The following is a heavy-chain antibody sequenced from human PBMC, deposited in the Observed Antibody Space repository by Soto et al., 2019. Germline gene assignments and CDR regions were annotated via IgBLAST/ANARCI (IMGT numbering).Heavy chain of an antibody. CDR1: GFTFSSYA. CDR3: ARDKRDLRFLEWSYYFDF. D-gene: IGHD3-3*01. J-gene: IGHJ4*02. CDR2: ISGSGDST. V-gene: IGHV3-23*01. Sequence: PGGSLRLSCAASGFTFSSYAMTWVRQAPGKGLEWVSVISGSGDSTYYADSVKGRFTISRDNSKNTLYLQMNSLRAEDTAVYYCARDKRDLRFLEWSYYFDFWGQGTLVTVSS.